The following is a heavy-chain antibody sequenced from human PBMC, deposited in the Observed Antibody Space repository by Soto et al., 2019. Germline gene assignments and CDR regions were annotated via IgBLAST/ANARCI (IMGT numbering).Heavy chain of an antibody. CDR2: IYYSGST. D-gene: IGHD5-18*01. V-gene: IGHV4-61*08. CDR1: GGSISSGGYS. Sequence: SETLSLTCGVSGGSISSGGYSWSWIRQPPGKGLEWIGYIYYSGSTNYNPSLKSRVTISVDTSKNQFSLKLSSVTAADTAVYYCARARYSYGYVNFDYWGQGTLVTVSS. J-gene: IGHJ4*02. CDR3: ARARYSYGYVNFDY.